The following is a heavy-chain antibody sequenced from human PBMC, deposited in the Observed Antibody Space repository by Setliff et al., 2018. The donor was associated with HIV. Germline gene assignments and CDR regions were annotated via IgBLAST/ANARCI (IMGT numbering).Heavy chain of an antibody. J-gene: IGHJ4*02. D-gene: IGHD1-1*01. Sequence: LRLSCAASGFTFSSYGMHWVRQAPGKGLEWVSYISSSGSSIYYADSVKGRFTISRDNAKNSLYLQMNSLRAEDTAVYYCARDEGSGTDYWGQGTLVTVSS. CDR3: ARDEGSGTDY. V-gene: IGHV3-48*03. CDR2: ISSSGSSI. CDR1: GFTFSSYG.